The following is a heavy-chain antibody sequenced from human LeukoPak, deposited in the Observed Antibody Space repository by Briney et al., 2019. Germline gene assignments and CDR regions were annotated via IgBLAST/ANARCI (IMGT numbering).Heavy chain of an antibody. CDR2: ISSSSSTI. CDR3: ARDQGVVPAVPDY. Sequence: GGSLRLSCSASGLTFSSYAMSWVRQAPGKGLEWVSYISSSSSTIYYADSVKGRFTISRDNAKNSLYLQMNSLRAEDTAVYYCARDQGVVPAVPDYWGQGTLVTVSS. V-gene: IGHV3-48*01. CDR1: GLTFSSYA. J-gene: IGHJ4*02. D-gene: IGHD2-2*01.